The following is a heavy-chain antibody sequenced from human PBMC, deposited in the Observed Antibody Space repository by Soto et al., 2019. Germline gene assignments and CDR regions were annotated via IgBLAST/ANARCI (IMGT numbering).Heavy chain of an antibody. D-gene: IGHD3-22*01. J-gene: IGHJ6*02. CDR3: AGPVPYYDSSGYYMDV. CDR2: IYPGDSET. CDR1: GYTFSSNW. Sequence: PGESLKISCQTSGYTFSSNWIGWVRQVPGKGLEWVGIIYPGDSETRYGPSFQGQVTISADRSLSTAYLQWSSLKASDTAMYYCAGPVPYYDSSGYYMDVWGQGTTVTVSS. V-gene: IGHV5-51*01.